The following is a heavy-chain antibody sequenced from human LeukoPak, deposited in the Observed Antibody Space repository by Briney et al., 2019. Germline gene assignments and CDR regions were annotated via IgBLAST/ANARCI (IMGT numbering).Heavy chain of an antibody. D-gene: IGHD1-26*01. CDR2: ISSSGTTI. CDR3: AKDGGTHFDH. J-gene: IGHJ4*02. Sequence: QPGGSLRLSCAASGFTFSSYEMNWVRQAPGKGLEWVCYISSSGTTISYAQSVKGRFTITRDNAQNSLTLHMNTLRADDTAVYYCAKDGGTHFDHWGQGTLVTVSS. CDR1: GFTFSSYE. V-gene: IGHV3-48*03.